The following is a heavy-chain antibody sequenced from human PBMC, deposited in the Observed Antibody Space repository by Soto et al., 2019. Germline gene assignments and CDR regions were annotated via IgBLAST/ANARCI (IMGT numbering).Heavy chain of an antibody. J-gene: IGHJ6*02. CDR1: GYTFTGYY. V-gene: IGHV1-2*04. Sequence: ASVKFSCKASGYTFTGYYMHWVRQAPRQGLEWMGWINPNSGGTNYAQKFQGWVTMTRDTSISTAYMELNSLRAEDTAVYYCARDTMVRGVIDYYYGMDVWGQGTTVTVSS. CDR3: ARDTMVRGVIDYYYGMDV. CDR2: INPNSGGT. D-gene: IGHD3-10*01.